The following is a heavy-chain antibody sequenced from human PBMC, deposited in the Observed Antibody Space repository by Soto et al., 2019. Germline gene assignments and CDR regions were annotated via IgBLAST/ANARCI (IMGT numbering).Heavy chain of an antibody. D-gene: IGHD1-26*01. CDR2: ISYDGSNK. V-gene: IGHV3-30-3*01. CDR1: GFTFSSYA. CDR3: ARGGDYFDY. J-gene: IGHJ4*02. Sequence: QVQLVESGGGVVQPGRSLRLSCAASGFTFSSYAMHWVRQAPGKGLEWVAVISYDGSNKYYADSVKGRFTISRDNSKNTLYLQINSLRAEDTAVYYCARGGDYFDYWGQGTLVTVSS.